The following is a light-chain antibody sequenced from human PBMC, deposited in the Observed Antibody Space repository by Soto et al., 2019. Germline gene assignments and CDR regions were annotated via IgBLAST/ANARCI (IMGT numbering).Light chain of an antibody. CDR2: DVS. J-gene: IGLJ1*01. CDR1: SSDIGSYNY. CDR3: CSYTSNRTYV. V-gene: IGLV2-14*01. Sequence: QSVLTQPASVSGSPGQSITISCTGTSSDIGSYNYVSWYQQHPGKAPKLMTYDVSNRPSGASDRFSGSKSGNTASLTISGLQAEDEADYYCCSYTSNRTYVFGSGTKVTVL.